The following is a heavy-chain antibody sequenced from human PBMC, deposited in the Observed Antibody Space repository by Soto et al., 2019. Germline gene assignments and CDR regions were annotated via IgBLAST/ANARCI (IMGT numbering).Heavy chain of an antibody. D-gene: IGHD3-3*02. CDR2: IIPMFPTP. J-gene: IGHJ6*02. V-gene: IGHV1-69*13. Sequence: SVKVSCKASGGTFGNSAISWVRQAPGQGLEWMGGIIPMFPTPDYAQKFQGRVTITADESTSTAYMELTSLRSEDTAVYYCALDKDRQQLGGNYYYGIDVWGQGTTVTVSS. CDR1: GGTFGNSA. CDR3: ALDKDRQQLGGNYYYGIDV.